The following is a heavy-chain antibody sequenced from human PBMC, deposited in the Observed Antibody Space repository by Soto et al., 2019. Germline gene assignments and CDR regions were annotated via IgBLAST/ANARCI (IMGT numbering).Heavy chain of an antibody. Sequence: EVHLVESGGGLVKPGGSLRLSCAGSEFTFSSCTMNWVRQAPGKGLEWVSSISPSTSHIYYTDSVKGRFTISRDNAKNSLFLQMTTLRAEDTAVYYCSGCSGGACPRNYGMDVWGLGTAVTVSS. V-gene: IGHV3-21*01. D-gene: IGHD2-15*01. J-gene: IGHJ6*02. CDR3: SGCSGGACPRNYGMDV. CDR2: ISPSTSHI. CDR1: EFTFSSCT.